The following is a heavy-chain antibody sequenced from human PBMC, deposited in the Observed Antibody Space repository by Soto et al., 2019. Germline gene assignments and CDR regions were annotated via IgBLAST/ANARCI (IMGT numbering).Heavy chain of an antibody. CDR3: ATHIYYYGSGSYPYYYYGMDG. CDR2: FDPEDGET. J-gene: IGHJ6*02. Sequence: ASVKVSCKVSGYTLTELSMRWVRQAPGKGLEWMGGFDPEDGETIYAQKFQGRVTMTEDTSTDTAYMELSSLRSEDTAVYYCATHIYYYGSGSYPYYYYGMDGWGQETTVTISS. V-gene: IGHV1-24*01. D-gene: IGHD3-10*01. CDR1: GYTLTELS.